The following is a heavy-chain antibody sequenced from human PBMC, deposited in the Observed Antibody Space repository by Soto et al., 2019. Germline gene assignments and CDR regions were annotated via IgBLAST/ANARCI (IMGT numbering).Heavy chain of an antibody. Sequence: GGSLRLSCAASGFTLSGYAMDWVRQAPGKGLEYVSGISSNGVGTYYANSVQGRFTISRDNSKNTVYLQMGSLRPEDMTVYYCARRARPDFYYMDVWGKGTTVTVSS. CDR1: GFTLSGYA. V-gene: IGHV3-64*01. CDR3: ARRARPDFYYMDV. D-gene: IGHD6-6*01. J-gene: IGHJ6*03. CDR2: ISSNGVGT.